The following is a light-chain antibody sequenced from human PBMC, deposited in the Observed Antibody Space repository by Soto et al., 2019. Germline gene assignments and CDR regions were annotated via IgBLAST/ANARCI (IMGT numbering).Light chain of an antibody. CDR3: CSYAGSSTLV. V-gene: IGLV2-23*01. J-gene: IGLJ2*01. Sequence: QSLLTQPASVSGSPGQSITISCTGTSSDVGNYNLVSWYQQHPGKAPKLMIYEGSKRPSGVSNRFSGSKSGNTASLTVSGLQAEDEADYYCCSYAGSSTLVFGGGTKLTVL. CDR1: SSDVGNYNL. CDR2: EGS.